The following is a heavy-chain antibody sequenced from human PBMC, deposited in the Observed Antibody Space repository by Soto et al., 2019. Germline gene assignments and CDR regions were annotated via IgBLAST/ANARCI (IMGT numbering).Heavy chain of an antibody. CDR1: GGTFSNYA. V-gene: IGHV1-69*06. J-gene: IGHJ3*02. Sequence: QVQLVQSGPEVKQPGSSVKVSCKASGGTFSNYAINWVRQAPGQGREYMGGSIPEFGTANYAQKFQDRARSSAVRSMSTAYMELTGLTFDDTAGYYCARGLDYSFDNSGPSWDADLDIWVQGTLVTVS. D-gene: IGHD4-4*01. CDR3: ARGLDYSFDNSGPSWDADLDI. CDR2: SIPEFGTA.